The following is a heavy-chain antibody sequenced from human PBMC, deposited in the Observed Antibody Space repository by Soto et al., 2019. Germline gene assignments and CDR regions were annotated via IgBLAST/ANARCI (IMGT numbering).Heavy chain of an antibody. CDR1: GGSISSGNYY. V-gene: IGHV4-30-4*01. Sequence: SETLSLTCTVSGGSISSGNYYWSWIRQPPGKGLEWIGFMSYSGSTSYNASLKSRVTISVDTSKSQFSLNLSFVTAADTAVYYCATMGTPATGLYYFDNWGQGTLVTVSS. J-gene: IGHJ4*02. CDR2: MSYSGST. D-gene: IGHD1-7*01. CDR3: ATMGTPATGLYYFDN.